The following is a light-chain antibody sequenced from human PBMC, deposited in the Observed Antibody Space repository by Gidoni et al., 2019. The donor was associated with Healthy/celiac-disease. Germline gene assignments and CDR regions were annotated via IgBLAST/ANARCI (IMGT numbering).Light chain of an antibody. CDR3: QQANSFPPT. CDR2: AAS. CDR1: QGISSW. J-gene: IGKJ4*01. V-gene: IGKV1-12*01. Sequence: DIQMTQSPSSVSASVGDRVTITCRASQGISSWVAWYQQKPGKAPKLPIYAASSLQSGVPSRFSGSGSGTDFTLTISSLQPEDFATYYCQQANSFPPTFGGGTKVEIK.